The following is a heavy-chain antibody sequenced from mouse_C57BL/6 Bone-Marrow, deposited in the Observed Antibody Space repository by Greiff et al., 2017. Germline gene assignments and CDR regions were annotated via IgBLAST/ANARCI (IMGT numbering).Heavy chain of an antibody. CDR2: IDPEDGDT. CDR3: TPFITTVGPFAY. Sequence: VQLHQSGAELVRPGASVKLSCTASGFNIKDYYMHWVKQRPEQGLEWIGRIDPEDGDTAYAPKFKGKATMTADTSSNTAYLQLSSLTSEDTAVYYCTPFITTVGPFAYWGQGTLVTVSA. V-gene: IGHV14-1*01. J-gene: IGHJ3*01. D-gene: IGHD1-1*01. CDR1: GFNIKDYY.